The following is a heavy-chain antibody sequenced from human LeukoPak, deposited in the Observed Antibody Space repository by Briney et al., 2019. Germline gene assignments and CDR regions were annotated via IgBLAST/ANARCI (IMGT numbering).Heavy chain of an antibody. D-gene: IGHD5-24*01. CDR3: ARAKEEWLPIDY. Sequence: ASVKVSCKASGYTFTGYYMHWVRQAPGQGLEWMGWINPNSGGTNYAQKFQGRVTMTRDTSISTAYMELNRLRSDDTAVYYCARAKEEWLPIDYWGQGTLVTVSS. CDR1: GYTFTGYY. CDR2: INPNSGGT. J-gene: IGHJ4*02. V-gene: IGHV1-2*02.